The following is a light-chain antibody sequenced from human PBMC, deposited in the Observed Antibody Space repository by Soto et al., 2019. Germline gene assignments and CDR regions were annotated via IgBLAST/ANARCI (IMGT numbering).Light chain of an antibody. CDR2: GNS. CDR1: SSNIGAGYD. V-gene: IGLV1-40*01. Sequence: QSVLTQPPSVSGAPGQRVTISCTGSSSNIGAGYDVHWYQQLRGTAPKLLIYGNSSRPSGVPDRFSGSKSGTSASLAITGLQAEDEADYYCKSYYSSLSGFYVFGTGTKLTVL. CDR3: KSYYSSLSGFYV. J-gene: IGLJ1*01.